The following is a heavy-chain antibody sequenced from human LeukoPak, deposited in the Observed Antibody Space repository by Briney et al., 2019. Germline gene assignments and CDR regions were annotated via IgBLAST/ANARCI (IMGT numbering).Heavy chain of an antibody. Sequence: PGGSLRLSCAASGFTFSSYAMSWVRQAPGKGLEWVSAISGSGGSTYYADSVKGRFTISRDNSKNTLYLQMNSLRAEDTAVCYCAKASYSSSDYFDYWGQGTLVTVSS. CDR1: GFTFSSYA. J-gene: IGHJ4*02. V-gene: IGHV3-23*01. CDR3: AKASYSSSDYFDY. D-gene: IGHD6-6*01. CDR2: ISGSGGST.